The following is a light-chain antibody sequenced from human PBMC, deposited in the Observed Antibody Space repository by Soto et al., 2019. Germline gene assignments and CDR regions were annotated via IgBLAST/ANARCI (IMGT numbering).Light chain of an antibody. CDR2: AAS. J-gene: IGKJ5*01. V-gene: IGKV1-39*01. CDR3: QQYGSSPPIT. Sequence: DIQMTQSPSSLSASVGDRVTITCRASQTINNYLNWYQRKPGKAPKLLIYAASSLQRGVPSRFSGSGSGTDFTLTIGSVQPEDFAVYYCQQYGSSPPITFGQGTRLEIK. CDR1: QTINNY.